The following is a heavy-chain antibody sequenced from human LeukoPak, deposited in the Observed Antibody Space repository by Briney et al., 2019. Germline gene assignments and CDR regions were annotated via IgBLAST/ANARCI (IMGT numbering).Heavy chain of an antibody. V-gene: IGHV3-48*03. Sequence: GGSLRLSCAASGFTVSSYEMNWVRQAPGKGLEWVSYISSSGSTIYYADSVKGRFTISRDNAKNSLYLQMNSLRAEDTAVYYCARVSGQDILTGSYDYWGQGTLVTVSS. CDR3: ARVSGQDILTGSYDY. CDR1: GFTVSSYE. CDR2: ISSSGSTI. D-gene: IGHD3-9*01. J-gene: IGHJ4*02.